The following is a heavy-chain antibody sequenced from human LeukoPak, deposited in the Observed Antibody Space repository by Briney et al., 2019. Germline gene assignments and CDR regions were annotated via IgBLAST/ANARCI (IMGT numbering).Heavy chain of an antibody. V-gene: IGHV4-39*01. CDR1: GGSISSSSYY. CDR2: VYYSGST. J-gene: IGHJ6*02. Sequence: TSETLSLTCTVSGGSISSSSYYWGRIRQPPGKGLGWIGSVYYSGSTYYNPSLKSRVTISVDTSKNQFSLKLSSVTAADTAVYYCATVDYYYYGMDVWGQGTTVTVSS. CDR3: ATVDYYYYGMDV.